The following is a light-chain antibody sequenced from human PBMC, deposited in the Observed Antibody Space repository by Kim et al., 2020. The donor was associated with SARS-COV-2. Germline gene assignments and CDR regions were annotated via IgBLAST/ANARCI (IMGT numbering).Light chain of an antibody. CDR2: SNN. CDR1: ISNIGSNT. CDR3: AAWDDSMNGVV. Sequence: ELTQPPSASGTPGQRVTISCSGSISNIGSNTVNWYQQLPGTAPKLLIYSNNQRPSGVPDRFSGSKSGTSASLAISGLQSEDEADYYCAAWDDSMNGVVFGGGTQLTVL. J-gene: IGLJ2*01. V-gene: IGLV1-44*01.